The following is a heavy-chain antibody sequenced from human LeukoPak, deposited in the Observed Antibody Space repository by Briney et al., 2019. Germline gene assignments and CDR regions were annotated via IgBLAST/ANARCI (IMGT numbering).Heavy chain of an antibody. D-gene: IGHD6-19*01. V-gene: IGHV4-4*07. J-gene: IGHJ3*02. Sequence: PSETLSLTCTVSGGSISSYYWSWIRQPAGKGLEWIGRIYTSGSTNYNPSLKSRVTMSVDTSKNQFSLKLSSVTAADTAVYYCARDIAVAGTGAFDIWGQGTTVTVSS. CDR3: ARDIAVAGTGAFDI. CDR1: GGSISSYY. CDR2: IYTSGST.